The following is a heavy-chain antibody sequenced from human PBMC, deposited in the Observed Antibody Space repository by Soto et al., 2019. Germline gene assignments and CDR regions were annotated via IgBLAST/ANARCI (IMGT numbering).Heavy chain of an antibody. Sequence: QVQLVESGGGVVPPGRSLRLSCAASGFTFSSFTMHWVRQAPGKGLEWVAVISYDDGDNKYYADSVQGRFTISRDNSKNTLYLQMNSLRPEDTAVYYCARTTVVSGTPDFDYWGHGTLVTVSS. V-gene: IGHV3-30-3*01. CDR2: ISYDDGDNK. D-gene: IGHD6-19*01. J-gene: IGHJ4*01. CDR1: GFTFSSFT. CDR3: ARTTVVSGTPDFDY.